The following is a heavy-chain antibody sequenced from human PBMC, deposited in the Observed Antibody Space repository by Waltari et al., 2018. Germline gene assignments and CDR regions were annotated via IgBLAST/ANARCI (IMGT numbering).Heavy chain of an antibody. V-gene: IGHV3-21*01. Sequence: EVQLVESGGGLVKPGGSLRLSCAASGFPFSSYSMHWVRQAPGKGLEWVSSISSSSSYIYYADSVKGRFTISRDNAKNSLYLQMNSLRAEDTGVYFCAKEKRNVGVDYWGQGILVTVSS. CDR1: GFPFSSYS. D-gene: IGHD3-10*02. CDR3: AKEKRNVGVDY. J-gene: IGHJ4*02. CDR2: ISSSSSYI.